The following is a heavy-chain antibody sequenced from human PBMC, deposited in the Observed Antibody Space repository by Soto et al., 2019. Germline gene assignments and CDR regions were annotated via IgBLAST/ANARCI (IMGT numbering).Heavy chain of an antibody. J-gene: IGHJ6*02. Sequence: QVQLQESGPGLVKPSGTLSFTCAVSGVSISSSQWWSWVRQPPGKGLEWIGEIYHNERTNYNPSLKSRLTMSLDKSKNQVSLKLSSVTAADTATYYCGRTKDYFYGVDVWDQGTTVTVSS. CDR1: GVSISSSQW. CDR3: GRTKDYFYGVDV. CDR2: IYHNERT. V-gene: IGHV4-4*02.